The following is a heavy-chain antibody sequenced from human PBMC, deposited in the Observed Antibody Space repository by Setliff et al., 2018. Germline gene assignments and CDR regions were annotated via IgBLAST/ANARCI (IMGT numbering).Heavy chain of an antibody. CDR1: SGSINSYY. Sequence: SETLSLTCTVSSGSINSYYWSWIRQPPGKGLEWIGYIYTRGSTNYNPSLRSRVTISVDTSKKQYSLNLSSVTAADTAVYYCARGGGRFRQLGAPGVHTFDIWGQGTMVTVSS. CDR3: ARGGGRFRQLGAPGVHTFDI. CDR2: IYTRGST. V-gene: IGHV4-4*08. D-gene: IGHD1-1*01. J-gene: IGHJ3*02.